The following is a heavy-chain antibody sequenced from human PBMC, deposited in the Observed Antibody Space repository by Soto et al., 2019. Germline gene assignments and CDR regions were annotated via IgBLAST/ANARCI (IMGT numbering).Heavy chain of an antibody. D-gene: IGHD3-10*01. CDR1: GYTFTSYG. CDR2: ISAYNGNT. V-gene: IGHV1-18*01. Sequence: GASVKVSCKASGYTFTSYGISWGRQAPGQGLEWMGWISAYNGNTNYAQKLQGRVTMTTDTSTSTAYMELRSLRSDDTAVYYCARVRGVIIHNWFDPWGQGTLVTVSS. CDR3: ARVRGVIIHNWFDP. J-gene: IGHJ5*02.